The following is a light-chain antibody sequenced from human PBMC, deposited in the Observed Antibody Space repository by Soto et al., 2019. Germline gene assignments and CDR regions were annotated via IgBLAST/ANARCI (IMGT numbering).Light chain of an antibody. CDR2: DVS. CDR1: SSDIGGYNS. CDR3: AAWDDSLNGVV. Sequence: QSALTQSPSASGSPGQSVTISCTGTSSDIGGYNSVSWYQQHPGKAPKVMIYDVSKRPSGVPDRFSGSKSGNTASLTVSALQAEDEADYYCAAWDDSLNGVVFGGGTKLTVL. J-gene: IGLJ2*01. V-gene: IGLV2-8*01.